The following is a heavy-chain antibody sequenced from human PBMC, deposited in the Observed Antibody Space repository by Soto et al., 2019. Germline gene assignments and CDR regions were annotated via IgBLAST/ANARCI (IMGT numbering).Heavy chain of an antibody. J-gene: IGHJ4*02. Sequence: PSETLSLTCTVSGGSISSGGYYWSWIRQHPGKGLEWIGYIYYSGSTYYNPSLKSRVTISVDTSKNQFSLKLSSVTAADTAVYYCARGYGSGSYSDDRGQGTPVTVSS. CDR3: ARGYGSGSYSDD. CDR2: IYYSGST. D-gene: IGHD3-10*01. CDR1: GGSISSGGYY. V-gene: IGHV4-31*03.